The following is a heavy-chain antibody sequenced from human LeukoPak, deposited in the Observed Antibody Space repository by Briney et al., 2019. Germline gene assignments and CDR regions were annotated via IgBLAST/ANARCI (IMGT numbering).Heavy chain of an antibody. Sequence: PGGSLRLSCAASGFTFSNAWMSWVRQAPGKGLEWVGRIKSKTDGGTTDYATPVKGRFTISRDDSKNTLYLQMNSLKTEDTAVYYCTTDLWLGSGYDGGYFDYWGQGTLVTVSS. V-gene: IGHV3-15*01. D-gene: IGHD5-12*01. CDR1: GFTFSNAW. J-gene: IGHJ4*02. CDR3: TTDLWLGSGYDGGYFDY. CDR2: IKSKTDGGTT.